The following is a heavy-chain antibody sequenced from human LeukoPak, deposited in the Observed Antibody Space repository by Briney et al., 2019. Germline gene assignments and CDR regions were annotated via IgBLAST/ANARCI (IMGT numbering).Heavy chain of an antibody. CDR3: ARGASGWYALFDS. CDR2: IHDSGST. Sequence: SETLSLTCTVSGGSIINYYWSWIRQPPGKGLEWLGYIHDSGSTNYNPSLKRRVTISVDTSKNQFSLDLRSVTAADTAVYYCARGASGWYALFDSWGQGTLVTVSS. D-gene: IGHD6-19*01. V-gene: IGHV4-59*01. CDR1: GGSIINYY. J-gene: IGHJ4*02.